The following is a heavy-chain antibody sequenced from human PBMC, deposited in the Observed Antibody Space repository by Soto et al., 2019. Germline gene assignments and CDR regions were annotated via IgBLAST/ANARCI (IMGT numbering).Heavy chain of an antibody. Sequence: PVGSLRLSCAASGFTFSSYAMSWVRQAPGKGLEWVSFISGSSGSTFYADSVKGRFTISRDNSKNTLFLQMNSLRAEDTAVYYCAKDGTYCRSSSCFVAYWGQGTRV. CDR2: ISGSSGST. V-gene: IGHV3-23*01. D-gene: IGHD2-15*01. CDR1: GFTFSSYA. J-gene: IGHJ4*02. CDR3: AKDGTYCRSSSCFVAY.